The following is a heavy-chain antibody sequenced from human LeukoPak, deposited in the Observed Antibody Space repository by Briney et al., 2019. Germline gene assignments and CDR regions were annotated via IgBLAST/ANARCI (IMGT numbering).Heavy chain of an antibody. CDR1: GGSISSYY. D-gene: IGHD4-23*01. Sequence: SETLSLTCTVSGGSISSYYWSWIWQPPGKGLEWIGYIYYSGSTNYNPSLKSRVTISVDTSKNQFSLKLSSVTAADTAVYYCARTQAVDYGGKPFDYWGQGTLVTVSS. CDR3: ARTQAVDYGGKPFDY. CDR2: IYYSGST. J-gene: IGHJ4*02. V-gene: IGHV4-59*01.